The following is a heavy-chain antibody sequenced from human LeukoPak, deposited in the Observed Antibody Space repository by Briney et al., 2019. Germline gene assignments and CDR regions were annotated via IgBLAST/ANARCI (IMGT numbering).Heavy chain of an antibody. CDR1: GFTFSSYA. Sequence: PGGSLRLSCAASGFTFSSYAMSWVRQAPGKGLEWVSAISGSGGSTYYADSVKGRFTISRDNSKNTLYLQMNSLRAEDTAVYYCAKTAGALWFGELSYYYYMDVWGKGTTVTISS. V-gene: IGHV3-23*01. CDR2: ISGSGGST. CDR3: AKTAGALWFGELSYYYYMDV. D-gene: IGHD3-10*01. J-gene: IGHJ6*03.